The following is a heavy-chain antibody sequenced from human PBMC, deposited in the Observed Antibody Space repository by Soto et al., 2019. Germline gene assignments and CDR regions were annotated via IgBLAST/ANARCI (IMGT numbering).Heavy chain of an antibody. D-gene: IGHD3-22*01. V-gene: IGHV4-61*01. CDR1: GGSVSSGSYY. CDR2: IYYSGST. Sequence: PSETLSLTCTVSGGSVSSGSYYWSWIRQPPGKGLEWIGYIYYSGSTNYNPSLKSRVTISVDTSKNQFSLKLSSVTAADTAVYYCARDLAPRITMIVDYYYYYYGMDAWGQGTTVTVSS. CDR3: ARDLAPRITMIVDYYYYYYGMDA. J-gene: IGHJ6*02.